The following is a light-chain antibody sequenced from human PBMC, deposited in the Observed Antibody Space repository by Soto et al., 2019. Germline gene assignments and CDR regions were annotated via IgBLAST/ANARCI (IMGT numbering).Light chain of an antibody. CDR1: QSVSSY. Sequence: EIVLTQSPAPLSLSPGERATLSCRASQSVSSYLAWYQHKPGQAPRLLIYDASNSATAIPARFSGSGSGTDFTPTTSSLEPEDFAVYYGQQRSNWPPFTFGGGTKVEIK. CDR2: DAS. V-gene: IGKV3-11*01. J-gene: IGKJ4*01. CDR3: QQRSNWPPFT.